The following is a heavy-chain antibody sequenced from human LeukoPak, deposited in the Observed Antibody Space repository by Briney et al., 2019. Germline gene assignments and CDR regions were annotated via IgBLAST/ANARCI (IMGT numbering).Heavy chain of an antibody. V-gene: IGHV3-64*04. CDR1: GFTFSSYA. Sequence: GGSLRLSCAASGFTFSSYAMHWVRQAPGKGLEYVSAISSNGGSTYYADSVKGRFTISRDNSKNTLYLQMNSLRAEDTAVYYCARLSSGYVDYWGQGTLVTVSS. CDR2: ISSNGGST. CDR3: ARLSSGYVDY. D-gene: IGHD1-26*01. J-gene: IGHJ4*02.